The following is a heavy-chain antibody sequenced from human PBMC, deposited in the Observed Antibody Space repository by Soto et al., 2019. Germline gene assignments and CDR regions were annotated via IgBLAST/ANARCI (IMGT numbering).Heavy chain of an antibody. CDR1: GGSFSGYY. D-gene: IGHD1-26*01. J-gene: IGHJ4*02. V-gene: IGHV4-34*01. CDR3: ARGSGGGSSPPV. CDR2: INHSGST. Sequence: QVQLQQWGAGLLKPSETLSLTCAVYGGSFSGYYWSWIRQPPGKGLEWIGEINHSGSTNYNPSLKSRVTISVDTSKNQFSLKLSSVTAADTAVYYCARGSGGGSSPPVWGQGTLVTVSS.